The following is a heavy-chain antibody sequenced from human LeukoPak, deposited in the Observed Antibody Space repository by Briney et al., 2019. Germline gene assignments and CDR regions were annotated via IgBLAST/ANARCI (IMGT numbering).Heavy chain of an antibody. CDR2: INSDGSST. Sequence: GGSLRLSCAASGFTFSSYWMHWVRQAPGKGLVWVSRINSDGSSTSYADSVKGRFTISRDNAKNTLYLQMNSLRAEDTAVYYCARGTYYYDSSGYYHYFDYWGQGTLVTVSS. CDR3: ARGTYYYDSSGYYHYFDY. D-gene: IGHD3-22*01. J-gene: IGHJ4*02. CDR1: GFTFSSYW. V-gene: IGHV3-74*01.